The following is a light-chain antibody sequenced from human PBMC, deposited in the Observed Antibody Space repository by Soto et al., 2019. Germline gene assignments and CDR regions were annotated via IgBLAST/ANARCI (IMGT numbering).Light chain of an antibody. V-gene: IGLV2-8*01. CDR3: SSYAGSNNLVV. CDR2: EVS. CDR1: SSDVGGYNY. J-gene: IGLJ2*01. Sequence: QSALTQPPSASGSPGQSVTISCTGTSSDVGGYNYVSWYQQHPGKAPKVMIYEVSKRPSGVPGRFSGSKSGNTASLTVSGLQAEDEADYYCSSYAGSNNLVVFGGGTQLTVL.